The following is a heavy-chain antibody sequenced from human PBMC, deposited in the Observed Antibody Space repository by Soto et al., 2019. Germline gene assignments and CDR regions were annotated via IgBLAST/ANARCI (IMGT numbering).Heavy chain of an antibody. CDR3: AKDPLLDYDFWSGYYPIDY. J-gene: IGHJ4*02. CDR2: ISGSGGST. D-gene: IGHD3-3*01. Sequence: VQLLESGGGLVQPGGSLRLSCAASGFTFSSYAMSWVRQAPGKGLEWVSAISGSGGSTYYADSVKGRFTISRDNSKNTLYLQMNSLRAEDTAVYYCAKDPLLDYDFWSGYYPIDYWGQGTLVTVSS. CDR1: GFTFSSYA. V-gene: IGHV3-23*01.